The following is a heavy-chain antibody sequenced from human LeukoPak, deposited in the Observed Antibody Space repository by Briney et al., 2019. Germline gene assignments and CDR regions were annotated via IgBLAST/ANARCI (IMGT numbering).Heavy chain of an antibody. CDR1: GGSFSGYY. D-gene: IGHD2-21*02. CDR2: IYYSGST. V-gene: IGHV4-59*01. J-gene: IGHJ6*02. CDR3: ARVGSRSCGGDCYPEDYYYGMDV. Sequence: SETLSLTCAVYGGSFSGYYWSWIRQPPGKGLEWIGYIYYSGSTNYNPSLKSRVTISVDTSKNQFSLKLSSVTAADTAVYYCARVGSRSCGGDCYPEDYYYGMDVWGQGTTVTVSS.